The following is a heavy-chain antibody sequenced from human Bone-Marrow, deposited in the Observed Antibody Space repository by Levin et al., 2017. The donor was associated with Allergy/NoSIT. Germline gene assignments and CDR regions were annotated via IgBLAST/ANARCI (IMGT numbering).Heavy chain of an antibody. CDR1: GGTFSGYG. CDR2: IMPTFGAA. CDR3: AGDRDWSTMIRGLLYGMDV. V-gene: IGHV1-69*01. D-gene: IGHD3-10*01. J-gene: IGHJ6*02. Sequence: KISCKASGGTFSGYGIMWVRQAPGQGLEWMGGIMPTFGAANYAQRFQSRVTITADETTRTVYMELSSLRSGDTAVDYCAGDRDWSTMIRGLLYGMDVWGQGTTVTVSS.